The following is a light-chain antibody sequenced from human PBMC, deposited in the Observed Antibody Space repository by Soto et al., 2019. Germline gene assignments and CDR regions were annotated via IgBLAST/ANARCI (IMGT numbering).Light chain of an antibody. J-gene: IGKJ4*01. Sequence: EIVLTQSPATLSLSPGEVATLSCGASQSVSSYLDWYQQKPGKAPRLVMYDASNRATGIPARLSGSGYGTDLTLTISSIENEDFEVYYCQQRSDWTLTFGGGTKVDIK. CDR1: QSVSSY. CDR2: DAS. CDR3: QQRSDWTLT. V-gene: IGKV3-11*01.